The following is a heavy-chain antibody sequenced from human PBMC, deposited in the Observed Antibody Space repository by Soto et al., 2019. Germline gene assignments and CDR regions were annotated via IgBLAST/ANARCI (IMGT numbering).Heavy chain of an antibody. CDR1: GGSISSGGYY. CDR3: AGSRKLVLRYFDWSGGGAFDI. Sequence: PSETLSLTCTVSGGSISSGGYYWSWIRQHPGKGLEWIGYIYYSGSTYYNPSLKSRVTISVDTSKNQFSLKLSSVTAADTAVYYCAGSRKLVLRYFDWSGGGAFDIWGQGTMVT. J-gene: IGHJ3*02. D-gene: IGHD3-9*01. CDR2: IYYSGST. V-gene: IGHV4-31*03.